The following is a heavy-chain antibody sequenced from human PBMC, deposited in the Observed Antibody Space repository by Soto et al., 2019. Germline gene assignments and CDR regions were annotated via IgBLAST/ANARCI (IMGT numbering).Heavy chain of an antibody. V-gene: IGHV3-30*04. D-gene: IGHD6-13*01. J-gene: IGHJ1*01. CDR2: ISYDGSNK. CDR3: ASTSIAAAVEYFQH. CDR1: GFTFSSYA. Sequence: GESLKISCAASGFTFSSYAMHWVRQAPGKGLEWVAVISYDGSNKYYADSVKGRFTISRDNSKNTLYLQMNSLRAEDTAVYYCASTSIAAAVEYFQHWGQGTLVTVSS.